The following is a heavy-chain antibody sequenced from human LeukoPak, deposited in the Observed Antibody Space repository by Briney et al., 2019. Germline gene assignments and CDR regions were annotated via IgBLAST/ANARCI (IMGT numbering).Heavy chain of an antibody. CDR1: DYSISSGYY. V-gene: IGHV4-38-2*02. J-gene: IGHJ6*03. CDR2: IDNSGST. CDR3: ARDCEFCDLLFYMNV. D-gene: IGHD3-16*01. Sequence: SETLSLTCAVSDYSISSGYYWGWIRQPPGKGLEWIGHIDNSGSTNCNPSLKSRVTISVDTSKNQFSLNLTSVTAADTAVYYCARDCEFCDLLFYMNVWGKGTTVTVSS.